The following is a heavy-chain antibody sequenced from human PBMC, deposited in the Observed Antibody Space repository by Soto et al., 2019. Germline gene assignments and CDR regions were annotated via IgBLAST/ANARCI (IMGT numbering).Heavy chain of an antibody. J-gene: IGHJ5*02. V-gene: IGHV3-23*01. D-gene: IGHD4-4*01. CDR3: AKQNTDDYSNYESSFDP. Sequence: GGSLRLSCAASGVTFSSYAMSWVRQAPGKGLEWVSAISGSGGSTYYADSVKGRFTISRDNSKNTLYLQMNSLRAEDTAVYYCAKQNTDDYSNYESSFDPWGQGTLVTVSS. CDR1: GVTFSSYA. CDR2: ISGSGGST.